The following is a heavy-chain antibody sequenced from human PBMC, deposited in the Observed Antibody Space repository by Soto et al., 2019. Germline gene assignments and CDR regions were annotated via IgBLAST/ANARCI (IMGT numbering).Heavy chain of an antibody. CDR1: GFTFSSYA. J-gene: IGHJ4*02. CDR3: AKDQVPNYYGSGSL. CDR2: ISGSGGST. D-gene: IGHD3-10*01. V-gene: IGHV3-23*01. Sequence: PGGSLRLSCAASGFTFSSYAMSWVRQAPGKGLEWVSAISGSGGSTYYADSVKGRFTISRDNSKNTLYLQMNSLRAEDTAVYYCAKDQVPNYYGSGSLWGQGTLVTVSS.